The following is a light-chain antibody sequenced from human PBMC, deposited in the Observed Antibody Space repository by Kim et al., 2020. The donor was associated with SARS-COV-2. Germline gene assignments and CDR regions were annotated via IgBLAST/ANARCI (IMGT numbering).Light chain of an antibody. J-gene: IGLJ2*01. CDR2: QDT. Sequence: SYELTQPPSVSVSPGQTASITCSGDKLGDKYVCWYQQKAGQSPVLVIYQDTKRPSGIPERFSGSNSGNTATLTISGTQAMDEAVYYCQAWDTSAVFFGGGTQLTVL. CDR3: QAWDTSAVF. V-gene: IGLV3-1*01. CDR1: KLGDKY.